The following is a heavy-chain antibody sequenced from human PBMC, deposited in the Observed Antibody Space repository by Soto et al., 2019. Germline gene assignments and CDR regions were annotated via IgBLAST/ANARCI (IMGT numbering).Heavy chain of an antibody. Sequence: EVQLLESGGGLIQPGGSLRLSCVASGFSFSTYGMSWVRQVPGKGLEWVSGISGSGGMTYYTDTVKGRFTISRDNAKNTLYLQMNSLRVEDTAVYHCAKEKGRSRSYTVWGQGILVTVSS. CDR3: AKEKGRSRSYTV. D-gene: IGHD3-10*01. CDR2: ISGSGGMT. CDR1: GFSFSTYG. V-gene: IGHV3-23*01. J-gene: IGHJ4*02.